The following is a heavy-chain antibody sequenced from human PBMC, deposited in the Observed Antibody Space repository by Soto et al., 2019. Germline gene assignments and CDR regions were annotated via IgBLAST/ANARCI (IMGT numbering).Heavy chain of an antibody. J-gene: IGHJ5*02. Sequence: GGSLRLSCAASGFTFSSYAMSWVRQAPGKGLEWVSAISGSGGSTYYADSVKGRFTISRDNSKNTLYLQMNSLRAEDTAVYYCAKDPIQGEDIVVVPAANFDPWGQGTLVTVSS. CDR1: GFTFSSYA. V-gene: IGHV3-23*01. CDR3: AKDPIQGEDIVVVPAANFDP. CDR2: ISGSGGST. D-gene: IGHD2-2*01.